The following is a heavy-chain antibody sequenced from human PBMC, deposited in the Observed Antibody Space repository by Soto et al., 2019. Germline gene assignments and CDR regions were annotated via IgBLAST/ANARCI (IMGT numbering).Heavy chain of an antibody. CDR3: ARSNRYSSSSAITMVRGGRYYYGMDV. J-gene: IGHJ6*02. Sequence: GPPVKVSCKASGGTFSSYAISWVRQAPGQGLEWMGGIIPIFGTANYAQKFQGRVTITADESTSTAYMELSSLRSEDTAVYYCARSNRYSSSSAITMVRGGRYYYGMDVWGQGTTVTVSS. V-gene: IGHV1-69*13. CDR2: IIPIFGTA. CDR1: GGTFSSYA. D-gene: IGHD3-10*01.